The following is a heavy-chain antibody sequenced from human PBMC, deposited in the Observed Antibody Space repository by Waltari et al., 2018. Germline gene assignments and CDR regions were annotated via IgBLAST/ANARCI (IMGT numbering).Heavy chain of an antibody. J-gene: IGHJ3*02. CDR1: GGSISSYY. Sequence: QVQLQESGPGLVKPSETLSLTCTVSGGSISSYYWSWIRQPPGKGLEWIGYIYYSGSTNDNPSLKSRVTISVDTSKNQFSLKLSSVTAADTAVYYCARVASSSWYGAFDIWGQGTMVTVSS. D-gene: IGHD6-13*01. V-gene: IGHV4-59*01. CDR3: ARVASSSWYGAFDI. CDR2: IYYSGST.